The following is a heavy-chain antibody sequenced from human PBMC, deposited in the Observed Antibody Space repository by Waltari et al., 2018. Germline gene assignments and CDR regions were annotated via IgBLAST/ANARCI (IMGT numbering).Heavy chain of an antibody. CDR1: GYSFSRYW. D-gene: IGHD2-15*01. Sequence: EVQLVQSGAEVKKPGESLKISWKGSGYSFSRYWIGLLRQMPGKGLEWMGIIYPGDSETKYSPAFQGQVTFSADKSINTAYLQWNSLKDSDSAMYYCARQDVAVVVDVLDAFNIWGQGTKVTVSS. CDR3: ARQDVAVVVDVLDAFNI. CDR2: IYPGDSET. V-gene: IGHV5-51*01. J-gene: IGHJ3*02.